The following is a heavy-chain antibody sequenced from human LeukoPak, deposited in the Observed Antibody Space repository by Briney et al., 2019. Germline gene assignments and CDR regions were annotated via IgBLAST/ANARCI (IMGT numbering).Heavy chain of an antibody. V-gene: IGHV1-46*01. Sequence: ASVKVSCKASGYSFTTYYIHWVRQAPGQGLEWMGIINPSGGATGHAQKFQGRVTMTRDTSTTTVYMELSSLRSEDTAVYYCARYDSYSSDAFDVWGQGTLVTVSS. CDR3: ARYDSYSSDAFDV. CDR1: GYSFTTYY. D-gene: IGHD3-22*01. J-gene: IGHJ3*01. CDR2: INPSGGAT.